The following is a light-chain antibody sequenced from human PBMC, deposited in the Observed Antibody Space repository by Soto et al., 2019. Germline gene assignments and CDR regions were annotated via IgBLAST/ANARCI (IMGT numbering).Light chain of an antibody. V-gene: IGKV3D-15*01. Sequence: EIVMTESPATLSVSPGEGATLPCRASQSVSISLAWYQHKPGQAPRLLIHGASTRASGIPPKFSGSGSGTEFTLTISSLQSADYAVYFCQQYHVWPKWTFGQGTKVDI. CDR2: GAS. J-gene: IGKJ1*01. CDR1: QSVSIS. CDR3: QQYHVWPKWT.